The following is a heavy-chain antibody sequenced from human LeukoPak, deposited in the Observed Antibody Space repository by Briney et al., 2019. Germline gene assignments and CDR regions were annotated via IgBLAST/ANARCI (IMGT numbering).Heavy chain of an antibody. J-gene: IGHJ6*03. V-gene: IGHV3-23*01. D-gene: IGHD5-18*01. Sequence: QPGGTLRLSCAASGFTFSTYSMSWVRQAPGKGLEWVSVISGNGGDTFYADSVKGRFTISRDNAKNSLYLQMNSLRSEDTAVYYCAKAGIQLWEGDSFYYYLDVWGKGTTVTVSS. CDR2: ISGNGGDT. CDR3: AKAGIQLWEGDSFYYYLDV. CDR1: GFTFSTYS.